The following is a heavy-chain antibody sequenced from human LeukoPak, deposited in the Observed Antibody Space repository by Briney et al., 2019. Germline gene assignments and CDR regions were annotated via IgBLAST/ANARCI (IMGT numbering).Heavy chain of an antibody. CDR3: ARHSYGTFDY. Sequence: SETLSLTCTVSGDSINTKIYYWGWIRQPPGKGLEWIGSIYYSGNTYYNPSLKSRVTLSIDTSKNQFSLRLSSVTAADTAVYHCARHSYGTFDYWGQGTLVTVSS. CDR1: GDSINTKIYY. V-gene: IGHV4-39*01. J-gene: IGHJ4*02. D-gene: IGHD5-18*01. CDR2: IYYSGNT.